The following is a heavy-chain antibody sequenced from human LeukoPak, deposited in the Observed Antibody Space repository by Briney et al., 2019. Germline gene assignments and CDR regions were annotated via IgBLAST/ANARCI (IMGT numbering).Heavy chain of an antibody. CDR2: IYSGGST. Sequence: GGSLRLSCAASGFTVSSNYMSWVRQAPGKGLEWVSVIYSGGSTYYADSVKGRFTISRDNSKNTLYLQMNSLRAEDTAVYYCARQHGETIFDYWAREPWSPSPQ. V-gene: IGHV3-66*04. D-gene: IGHD3-10*01. J-gene: IGHJ4*02. CDR3: ARQHGETIFDY. CDR1: GFTVSSNY.